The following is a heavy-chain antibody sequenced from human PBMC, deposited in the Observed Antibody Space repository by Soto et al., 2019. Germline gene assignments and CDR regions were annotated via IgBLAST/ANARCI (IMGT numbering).Heavy chain of an antibody. CDR2: VNAGDGSA. Sequence: QVQLVQSGAEATEPGASVKVSCKTFGFTFTLHYIHWVRQAPGQGLEWMGMVNAGDGSATYAREFRDKVSMTWDTSTSTVYLDLNSLKSEDTAIYYCARERDSFDYWGQGTLVSVSP. D-gene: IGHD3-22*01. CDR3: ARERDSFDY. J-gene: IGHJ4*02. CDR1: GFTFTLHY. V-gene: IGHV1-46*01.